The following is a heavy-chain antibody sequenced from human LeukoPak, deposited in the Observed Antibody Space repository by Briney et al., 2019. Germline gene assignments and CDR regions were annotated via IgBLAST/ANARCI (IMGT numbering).Heavy chain of an antibody. CDR1: GYTFTSYG. V-gene: IGHV1-18*01. J-gene: IGHJ6*03. D-gene: IGHD4-17*01. CDR3: ARGPPTVTAWGYYYYYMDV. Sequence: ASVKVSCKASGYTFTSYGISWVRQAPGQGLEWMGWISAYNGNTNYAQKLQGRVTMTTDTSTSTAYMELRSLRSDDTAVYYCARGPPTVTAWGYYYYYMDVWGKGTTVTVSS. CDR2: ISAYNGNT.